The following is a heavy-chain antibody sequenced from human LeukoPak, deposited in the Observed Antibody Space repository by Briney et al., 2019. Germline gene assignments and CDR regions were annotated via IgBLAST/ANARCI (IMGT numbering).Heavy chain of an antibody. CDR1: GFTFSNYS. CDR2: ISSSSSYI. V-gene: IGHV3-21*01. Sequence: GGSLRLSCAASGFTFSNYSMNWVRQAPGKGLEWVSSISSSSSYIYYADSVKGRFTISRDNAKNSLYLQMNSLRAEDTAVYCCARLAVAGTCVDYWGQGTLVTVSS. J-gene: IGHJ4*02. CDR3: ARLAVAGTCVDY. D-gene: IGHD6-19*01.